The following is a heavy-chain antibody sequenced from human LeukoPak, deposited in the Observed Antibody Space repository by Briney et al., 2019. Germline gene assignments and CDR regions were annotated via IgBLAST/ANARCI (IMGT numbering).Heavy chain of an antibody. CDR1: GFTFSSYW. CDR2: IKQDGSEK. V-gene: IGHV3-7*01. J-gene: IGHJ4*02. CDR3: ARDLLIVGATSDDY. Sequence: SGGSLRLSCAASGFTFSSYWMSWVRQAPGKGLEWVANIKQDGSEKYYVDSVRGRFTISRDNAKNSLYLQMNSLRAEDTAVYYCARDLLIVGATSDDYWGQGTLVTVSS. D-gene: IGHD1-26*01.